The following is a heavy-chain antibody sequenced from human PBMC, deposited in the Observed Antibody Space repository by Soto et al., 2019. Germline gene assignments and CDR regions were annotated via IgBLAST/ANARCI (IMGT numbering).Heavy chain of an antibody. CDR3: ARNNFMDV. J-gene: IGHJ6*03. CDR2: IWNDGSNK. CDR1: GLIFSNYD. Sequence: GGSLRLSCAASGLIFSNYDMHWVRQAPGKGLEWVAVIWNDGSNKNYADSVKGRFTISRDNSKNTLYLQMNTLRAEDTAVYYCARNNFMDVWGKGTTVTVSS. V-gene: IGHV3-33*01.